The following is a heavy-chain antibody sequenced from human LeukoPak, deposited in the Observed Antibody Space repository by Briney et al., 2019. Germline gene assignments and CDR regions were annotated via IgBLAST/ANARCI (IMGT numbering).Heavy chain of an antibody. CDR3: ARSSIAAARMDV. Sequence: SETLSLTCTVSGGSISSYYWSWTRQPPGKGLEWIGYIYYSGSTNYNPSLKSRVTISVDTSKNQFSLKLSTVTAADTAVYYCARSSIAAARMDVWGQGTTVTVSS. CDR1: GGSISSYY. CDR2: IYYSGST. D-gene: IGHD6-13*01. V-gene: IGHV4-59*01. J-gene: IGHJ6*02.